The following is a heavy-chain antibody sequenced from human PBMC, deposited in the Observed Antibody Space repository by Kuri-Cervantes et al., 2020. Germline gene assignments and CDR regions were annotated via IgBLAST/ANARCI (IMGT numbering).Heavy chain of an antibody. CDR2: ISYDGSNK. J-gene: IGHJ6*02. V-gene: IGHV3-30*18. CDR3: AKSDYYDFWRYHYGMDV. CDR1: GFTFSSYG. D-gene: IGHD3-3*01. Sequence: GGSLRLSCAASGFTFSSYGMHWVRQAPGKGLEWVAVISYDGSNKYYADSVMGRFTISRDNSKNTLYLQMNSLRAEDTAVYYCAKSDYYDFWRYHYGMDVWGQGTTVTVSS.